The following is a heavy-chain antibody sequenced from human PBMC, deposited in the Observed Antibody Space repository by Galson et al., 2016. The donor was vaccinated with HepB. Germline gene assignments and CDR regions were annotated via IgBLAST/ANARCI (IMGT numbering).Heavy chain of an antibody. J-gene: IGHJ4*02. CDR2: ISGSGGRT. CDR3: AKRGFFGELEK. Sequence: SLRLSCAVSAGTFKNYAMNWVRQAPGKGLEWVAAISGSGGRTSFEDSVRGRFTISRDNSKNTLFLRMNSVGVEDTAVYFCAKRGFFGELEKWGQGTGVVVSS. CDR1: AGTFKNYA. D-gene: IGHD3-10*01. V-gene: IGHV3-23*01.